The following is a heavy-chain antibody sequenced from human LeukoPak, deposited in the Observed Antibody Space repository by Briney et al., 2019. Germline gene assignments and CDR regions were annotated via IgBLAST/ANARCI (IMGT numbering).Heavy chain of an antibody. V-gene: IGHV3-23*01. CDR2: ISGSGGST. CDR3: AKGTPTVTEHLDD. CDR1: GFTFSNYG. J-gene: IGHJ4*02. D-gene: IGHD4-17*01. Sequence: GGSLRLSCAASGFTFSNYGMSWVRQAPGKGLEWVSAISGSGGSTYYADSVKGRFTTSRDNSKNTLYLQMNSLRAEDTAVYYCAKGTPTVTEHLDDWGQGILVTVSS.